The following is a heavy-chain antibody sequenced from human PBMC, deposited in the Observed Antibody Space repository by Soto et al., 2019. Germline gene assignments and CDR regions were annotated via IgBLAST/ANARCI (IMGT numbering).Heavy chain of an antibody. CDR3: ARVGPISGSYLDY. D-gene: IGHD3-16*02. J-gene: IGHJ4*02. V-gene: IGHV3-66*01. CDR1: GFTVSNNY. Sequence: GGSLRLSCAASGFTVSNNYMSWVRQAPGKGLEWVSVIYSGGSTYYADSVKGRFTISRDNSKNTLYLQMNSLRAEDTAVYYCARVGPISGSYLDYWGQGTLVTVAS. CDR2: IYSGGST.